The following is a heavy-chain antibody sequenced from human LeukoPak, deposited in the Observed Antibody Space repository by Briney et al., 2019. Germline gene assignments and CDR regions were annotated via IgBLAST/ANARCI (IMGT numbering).Heavy chain of an antibody. V-gene: IGHV1-58*01. J-gene: IGHJ4*02. D-gene: IGHD1-26*01. CDR2: IVVGSGNT. CDR1: GFTFTSSA. Sequence: PLASVKVSCKASGFTFTSSAVQWVRQARGQRLEWIGWIVVGSGNTNYAQKFQERVTITRDMSTSTAYMELSSLRSEDTAVYYCAAEDSGSYKGAYWGQGTLVTVSS. CDR3: AAEDSGSYKGAY.